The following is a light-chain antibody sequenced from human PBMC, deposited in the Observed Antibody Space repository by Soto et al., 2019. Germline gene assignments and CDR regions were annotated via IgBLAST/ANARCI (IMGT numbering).Light chain of an antibody. J-gene: IGKJ1*01. CDR1: QNINRW. V-gene: IGKV1-5*01. CDR3: LQYETFSGT. Sequence: DIQMTQSPSTLSASVGDRVTITCRASQNINRWLAWYQQKPGKAPKLLINDASNLESGVPSRFSGSGSGTEFTLTISSLQPDDFATYYCLQYETFSGTFGPGTKVDIK. CDR2: DAS.